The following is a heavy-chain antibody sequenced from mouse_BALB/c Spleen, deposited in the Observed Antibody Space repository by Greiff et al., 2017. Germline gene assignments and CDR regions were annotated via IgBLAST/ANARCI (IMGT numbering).Heavy chain of an antibody. V-gene: IGHV5-6-5*01. CDR1: GFTFSSYA. Sequence: EVQLVEPGGGLVKPGGSLKLSCAASGFTFSSYAMSWVRQTPEQRLEWVASISSGGSTYYSDGVMGRFTIFRVSVGNILYLRMSGLRSEDTALYYCARDNYGCAYWGQGTLVTVSA. D-gene: IGHD1-2*01. J-gene: IGHJ3*01. CDR2: ISSGGST. CDR3: ARDNYGCAY.